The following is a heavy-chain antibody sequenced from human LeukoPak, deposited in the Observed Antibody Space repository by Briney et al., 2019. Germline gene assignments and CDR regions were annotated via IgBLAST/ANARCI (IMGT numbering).Heavy chain of an antibody. J-gene: IGHJ4*02. V-gene: IGHV4-61*01. Sequence: PSETLSLTCTVSGGSVSSGSYYWSWIRQPPGKGPEWIGYIYYSGSTNYNPSLKSRVTISVDTSKNQFSLKLSSVTAADTAVYYCATPLGYWGQGTLVTVSS. CDR1: GGSVSSGSYY. CDR2: IYYSGST. CDR3: ATPLGY. D-gene: IGHD7-27*01.